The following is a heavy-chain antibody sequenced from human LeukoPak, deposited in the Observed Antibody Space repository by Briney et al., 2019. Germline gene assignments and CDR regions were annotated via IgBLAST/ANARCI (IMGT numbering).Heavy chain of an antibody. CDR1: GFTFSSYE. D-gene: IGHD6-13*01. CDR2: ISSSGSTI. J-gene: IGHJ4*02. Sequence: PGGSLRLSCAASGFTFSSYEMNWVRQAPGKGLEWVSYISSSGSTIYYADSVKRRFTISRDNSKNTLYLQMNILRPEDTAMYYXXXXXSLRQQMALGTFHYWGQGTLVTVSS. V-gene: IGHV3-48*03. CDR3: XXXXSLRQQMALGTFHY.